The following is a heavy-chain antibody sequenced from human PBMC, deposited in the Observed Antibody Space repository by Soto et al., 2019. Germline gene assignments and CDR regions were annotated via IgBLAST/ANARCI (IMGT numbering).Heavy chain of an antibody. V-gene: IGHV1-18*01. Sequence: ASVKVSCKASGYTFTSYGISWVRQAPGQGLEWMGWISAYNGNTNYAQKLQGRVTMTTDTSTSTAYMELRSLRSDDTAAYYCARAVAGFGYYYYGMDVWGQGTTVTVSS. CDR1: GYTFTSYG. CDR3: ARAVAGFGYYYYGMDV. J-gene: IGHJ6*02. D-gene: IGHD6-19*01. CDR2: ISAYNGNT.